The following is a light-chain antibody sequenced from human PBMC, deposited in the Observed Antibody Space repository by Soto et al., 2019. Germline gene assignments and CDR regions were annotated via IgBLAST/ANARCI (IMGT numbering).Light chain of an antibody. J-gene: IGLJ2*01. Sequence: QSVLTQPASVSESPGQSITISCTGTSSDLGDYNYVSWYQQHPGKAPKLMISDVSDRPSGVSTRFSGSKSGNTASLTISGLQAEDEADYYCSSYTSSSTPVVFGGGTKVTVL. V-gene: IGLV2-14*01. CDR1: SSDLGDYNY. CDR2: DVS. CDR3: SSYTSSSTPVV.